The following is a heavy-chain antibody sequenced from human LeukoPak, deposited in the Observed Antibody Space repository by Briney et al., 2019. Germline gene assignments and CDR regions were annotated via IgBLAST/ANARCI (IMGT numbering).Heavy chain of an antibody. V-gene: IGHV4-59*01. Sequence: SETLSLTCTVSGGSISSYYWSWIRQPPGKGPEWIGYIYYSGSTNYNPSLKSRVTISVDTSKNQFSLKLSSVTAADTAVYYCAGSLAVLRFLSSGFDPWGQGTLVTVSS. D-gene: IGHD3-3*01. CDR1: GGSISSYY. CDR3: AGSLAVLRFLSSGFDP. CDR2: IYYSGST. J-gene: IGHJ5*02.